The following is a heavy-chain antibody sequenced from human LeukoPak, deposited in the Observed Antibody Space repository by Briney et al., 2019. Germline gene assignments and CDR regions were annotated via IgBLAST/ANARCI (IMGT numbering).Heavy chain of an antibody. D-gene: IGHD3-22*01. Sequence: GGSLRLSCAASGFTFSSYGMHWVRQAPGKGREWVAVISYDGSNKYYADSVKGRFTISRDNSKNTLYLQMNSLRAEDTAVYYCARLWDDSRESEYYFDYWGQGTLVTVSS. CDR3: ARLWDDSRESEYYFDY. CDR2: ISYDGSNK. V-gene: IGHV3-30*03. CDR1: GFTFSSYG. J-gene: IGHJ4*02.